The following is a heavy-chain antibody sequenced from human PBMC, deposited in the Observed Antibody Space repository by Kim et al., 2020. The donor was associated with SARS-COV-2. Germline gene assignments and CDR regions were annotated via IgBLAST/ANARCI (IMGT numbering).Heavy chain of an antibody. Sequence: GGSLRLSCAASGFTFSNYAMNWVRQAPGKGLEWVSTISGSGGSTYYADSVKGRFTISRDNSKNTLYMQMNNLRAEDTAVYYCAKGAIASRPGKDYFDYWGQGTLVTVSS. D-gene: IGHD6-6*01. CDR2: ISGSGGST. CDR1: GFTFSNYA. V-gene: IGHV3-23*01. J-gene: IGHJ4*02. CDR3: AKGAIASRPGKDYFDY.